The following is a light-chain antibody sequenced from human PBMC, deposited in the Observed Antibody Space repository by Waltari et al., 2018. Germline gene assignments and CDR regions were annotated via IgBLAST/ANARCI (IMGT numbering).Light chain of an antibody. Sequence: DIQMTQSPSSLSASVGDRVSITCRTSQSISSYLNWYQQKPGKAPKLLIYDASTLQSGVPSRFSGIGSGTDFTLTISSLQPEDFATYHCQQSDSMPFTFGGGTKVEIK. CDR1: QSISSY. V-gene: IGKV1-39*01. CDR2: DAS. J-gene: IGKJ4*01. CDR3: QQSDSMPFT.